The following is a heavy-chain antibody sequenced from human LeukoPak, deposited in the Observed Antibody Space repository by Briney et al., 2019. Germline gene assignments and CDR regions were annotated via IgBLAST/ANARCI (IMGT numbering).Heavy chain of an antibody. Sequence: PGGSLRLSCAASGFTFSSYAMHWVRQAPGKGLEWVAVISYDGSNKYYADSVKGRFTISRDNAKNSLYLQMNSLRAEDTAVYYCARGTTVTTWRDYYYYYMDVWGKGTTVTISS. CDR1: GFTFSSYA. J-gene: IGHJ6*03. V-gene: IGHV3-30*04. CDR2: ISYDGSNK. D-gene: IGHD4-17*01. CDR3: ARGTTVTTWRDYYYYYMDV.